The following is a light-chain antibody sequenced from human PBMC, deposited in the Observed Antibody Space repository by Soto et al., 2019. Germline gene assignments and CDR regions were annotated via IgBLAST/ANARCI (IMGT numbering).Light chain of an antibody. CDR1: QGVTTN. V-gene: IGKV3-15*01. CDR3: QQYNNWPFS. CDR2: DVS. J-gene: IGKJ5*01. Sequence: EIGMTQSPGTLSVSAGGRATLSFMAGQGVTTNFAWYQQKSGQSPRLLIYDVSIRATGVPARFSGTGSETDFTLTISGLQSEDSAVYFCQQYNNWPFSFGQGARLEI.